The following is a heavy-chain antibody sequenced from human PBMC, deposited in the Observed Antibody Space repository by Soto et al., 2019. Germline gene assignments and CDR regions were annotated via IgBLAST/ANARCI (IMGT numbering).Heavy chain of an antibody. J-gene: IGHJ6*02. Sequence: SGGSMRSGAYHVCRILPPPGKGLGWIGSIYYSGRTYYNPSLKSRVTISVDTSKNQFSLKLSSVTAADTAVYYCARRLIQDTRSFEGCGMDVCGQGPTIT. CDR2: IYYSGRT. V-gene: IGHV4-39*01. D-gene: IGHD5-18*01. CDR3: ARRLIQDTRSFEGCGMDV. CDR1: GGSMRSGAYH.